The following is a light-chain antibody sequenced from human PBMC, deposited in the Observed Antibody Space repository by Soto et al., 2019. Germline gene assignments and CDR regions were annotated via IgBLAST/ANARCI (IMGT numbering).Light chain of an antibody. J-gene: IGLJ1*01. CDR2: DVI. V-gene: IGLV2-14*03. CDR1: ITDVGGYNY. CDR3: SSHTSSSTRV. Sequence: QSVLTQPASVSGSPGQSITISCTGTITDVGGYNYVSWYQQHPGKAPKLMIYDVIKRPSGVSNRFSGSKSGNTASLTISGLLAEDEADYHCSSHTSSSTRVFGTGTQLTVL.